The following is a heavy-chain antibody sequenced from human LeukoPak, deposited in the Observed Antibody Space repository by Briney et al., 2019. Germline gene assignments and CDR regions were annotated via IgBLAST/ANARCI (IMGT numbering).Heavy chain of an antibody. J-gene: IGHJ4*02. CDR2: IVVGSGNT. CDR1: GFTFTSSA. V-gene: IGHV1-58*02. Sequence: SVKVSCKASGFTFTSSAMQWVRQARGQRLEWIGWIVVGSGNTNYAQKFQERVTITRDMSTSTAYMELSSLRSEDTAVYYCAAGAAAGTMEDYCGQGTLVTVSS. CDR3: AAGAAAGTMEDY. D-gene: IGHD6-13*01.